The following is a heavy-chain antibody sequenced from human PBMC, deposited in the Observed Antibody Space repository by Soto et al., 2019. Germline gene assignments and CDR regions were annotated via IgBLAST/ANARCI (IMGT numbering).Heavy chain of an antibody. CDR2: IIPIFGTA. CDR3: ARDKEIRRYSSGCYGWFDP. CDR1: GGTFSSYA. J-gene: IGHJ5*02. V-gene: IGHV1-69*01. Sequence: QVQLVQSGAEVKKPGSSVKVSCKASGGTFSSYAISWVRQAPGQGLEWMGGIIPIFGTANYAQKFQVRVTITADESTSTAYMELSSLRSEDTAVYYCARDKEIRRYSSGCYGWFDPWGQGTLVTVSS. D-gene: IGHD6-19*01.